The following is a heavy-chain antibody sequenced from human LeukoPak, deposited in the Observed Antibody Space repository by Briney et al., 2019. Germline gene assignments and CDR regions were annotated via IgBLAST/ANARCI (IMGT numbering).Heavy chain of an antibody. V-gene: IGHV1-69*13. CDR1: GGTFSSYA. J-gene: IGHJ6*03. CDR2: ISPIFGTA. D-gene: IGHD2-2*01. Sequence: SVKVSCKASGGTFSSYAISWVRQAPGQGLEWMGGISPIFGTANYAQKFQGRVTITADESTSTAYMELSSLRSEDTAVYHCAVYIVVVPAAIGNYYYYMDVWGKGTTVTVSS. CDR3: AVYIVVVPAAIGNYYYYMDV.